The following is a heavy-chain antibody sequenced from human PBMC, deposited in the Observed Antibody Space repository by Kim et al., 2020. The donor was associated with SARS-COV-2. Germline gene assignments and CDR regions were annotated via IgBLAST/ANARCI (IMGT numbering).Heavy chain of an antibody. V-gene: IGHV3-30*04. CDR1: GFTFSSYA. J-gene: IGHJ6*02. Sequence: GGSLRLSCAASGFTFSSYAMHWVRQAPGKGLEWVAVISYDGSNKYYADSVKGRFTISRDNSKNTLYLQMNSLRAEDTAVYYCARDQSRSFWGCSGGSCSHGDYYCYYGMDVWGQGTTVTVSS. CDR3: ARDQSRSFWGCSGGSCSHGDYYCYYGMDV. CDR2: ISYDGSNK. D-gene: IGHD2-15*01.